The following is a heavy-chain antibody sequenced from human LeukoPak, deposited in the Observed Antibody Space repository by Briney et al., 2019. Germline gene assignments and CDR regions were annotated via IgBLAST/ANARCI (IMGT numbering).Heavy chain of an antibody. CDR2: INPSGGSA. Sequence: VASVKVSCKASGYTFTGYYMHWVRQAPGQGLEWMGIINPSGGSASYAQKFQGRVTMTRDTSTSTVHVELSSLRSEDTAVYYCARDGQEYDTGFFDYWGQGTLVTVSS. D-gene: IGHD1-1*01. J-gene: IGHJ4*02. CDR3: ARDGQEYDTGFFDY. CDR1: GYTFTGYY. V-gene: IGHV1-46*01.